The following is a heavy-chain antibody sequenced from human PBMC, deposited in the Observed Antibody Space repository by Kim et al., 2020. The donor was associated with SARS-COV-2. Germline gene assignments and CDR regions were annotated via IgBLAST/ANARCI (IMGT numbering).Heavy chain of an antibody. CDR3: AKDLGDDFWSAQKGYVYYYYYGMDV. V-gene: IGHV3-30*18. Sequence: GGSLRLSCAASGFTFSSYGMHWVRQAPGKGLEWVAVISYDGSNKYYADSVKGRFTISRDNSKNTLYLQMNSLRAEDTAVYYCAKDLGDDFWSAQKGYVYYYYYGMDVWGQGTTVTVSS. CDR2: ISYDGSNK. J-gene: IGHJ6*02. CDR1: GFTFSSYG. D-gene: IGHD3-3*01.